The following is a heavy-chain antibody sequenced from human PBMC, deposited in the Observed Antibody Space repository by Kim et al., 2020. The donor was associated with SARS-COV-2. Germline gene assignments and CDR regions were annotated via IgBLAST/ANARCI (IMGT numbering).Heavy chain of an antibody. J-gene: IGHJ4*02. CDR2: SNGGST. D-gene: IGHD1-1*01. V-gene: IGHV3-64D*06. CDR3: VGTFDY. Sequence: SNGGSTYYADSVKGRVTISRDNSKNTLYLQMSSLRAEDTAVYYCVGTFDYWGQGTLVTVSS.